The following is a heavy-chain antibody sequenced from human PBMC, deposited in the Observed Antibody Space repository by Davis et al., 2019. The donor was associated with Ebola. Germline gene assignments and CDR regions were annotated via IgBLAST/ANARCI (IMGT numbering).Heavy chain of an antibody. CDR1: GFTFSSYA. Sequence: GGSLRLSCAASGFTFSSYAMSWVRQAPGKGLEWVSRISAIGGDTYYADSVKGRFTISRDNSKNTLYLQMNSLKTEDTAVYYCTTDARGLLWGQGTLVTVSS. V-gene: IGHV3-23*01. CDR3: TTDARGLL. J-gene: IGHJ4*02. CDR2: ISAIGGDT.